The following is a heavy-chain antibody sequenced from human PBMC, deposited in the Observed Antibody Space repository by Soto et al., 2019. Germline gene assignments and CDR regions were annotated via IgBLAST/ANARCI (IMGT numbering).Heavy chain of an antibody. Sequence: GGSLRLSCAASGFTFSSYAMSWVRQAPGKGLEWVSAISGSGGSTYYADSVKGRFTISRDNSKNTLYLQMNSLRAEDTAVYYCAKAYFPEVSAGDYFDYWGQGTLVTVSS. J-gene: IGHJ4*02. CDR2: ISGSGGST. CDR3: AKAYFPEVSAGDYFDY. CDR1: GFTFSSYA. V-gene: IGHV3-23*01. D-gene: IGHD3-9*01.